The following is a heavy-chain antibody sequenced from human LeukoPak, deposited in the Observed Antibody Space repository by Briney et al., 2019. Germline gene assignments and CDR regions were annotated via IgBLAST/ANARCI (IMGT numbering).Heavy chain of an antibody. CDR3: ARMGSYRYLAYFDY. V-gene: IGHV4-39*01. CDR1: VGSISSSSYY. CDR2: MYDRGST. Sequence: PSETLSLTFTVCVGSISSSSYYWRWIRQPPGKGLEGIGCMYDRGSTYYNPSLKSRVTISVDTSKNQFSLKLSSVTAADTAVYYCARMGSYRYLAYFDYWGQGTLVTVSS. J-gene: IGHJ4*02. D-gene: IGHD3-16*02.